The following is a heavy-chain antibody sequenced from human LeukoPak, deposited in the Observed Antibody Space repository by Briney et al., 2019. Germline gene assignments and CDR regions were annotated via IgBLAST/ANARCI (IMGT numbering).Heavy chain of an antibody. J-gene: IGHJ4*02. CDR2: IYSGGST. V-gene: IGHV3-53*05. Sequence: GGSLRLSCAASGFTVSSNYMNWVRQAPGKGLEWVSVIYSGGSTYYADSVKGRFTISRDNSRNTLFLQMDSLRAEDTAFYYCAREGSSGFYPHWGQGILVTVSS. CDR1: GFTVSSNY. CDR3: AREGSSGFYPH. D-gene: IGHD3-22*01.